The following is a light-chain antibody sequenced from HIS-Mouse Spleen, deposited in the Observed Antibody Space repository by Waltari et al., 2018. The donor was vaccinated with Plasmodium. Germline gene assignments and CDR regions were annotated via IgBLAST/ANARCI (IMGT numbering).Light chain of an antibody. J-gene: IGKJ3*01. CDR2: AAS. V-gene: IGKV1-39*01. CDR1: QSISSY. Sequence: DIQMTQSPSSLSASVGDRVTITCRASQSISSYLNWYQQKPGKAPKLMIYAASSLQSGVPTRFSSSASGTDFTLTISSLQPEDFATYYCQQSYSTPLFTFGPGTKVDIK. CDR3: QQSYSTPLFT.